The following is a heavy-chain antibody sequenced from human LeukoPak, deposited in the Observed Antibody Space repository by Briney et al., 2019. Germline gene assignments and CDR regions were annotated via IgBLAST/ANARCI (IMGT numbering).Heavy chain of an antibody. CDR2: IYYSGST. J-gene: IGHJ3*02. D-gene: IGHD1-14*01. CDR1: GGSISSYY. Sequence: PSETLSLTCTVSGGSISSYYWSWIRQPPGKGLEWIGYIYYSGSTNYNPSLKSRVTISVDTSKNQFSLKLSSVTAADTAVYYCASHKKRGPRAFDIWGQGTMVTVSS. CDR3: ASHKKRGPRAFDI. V-gene: IGHV4-59*08.